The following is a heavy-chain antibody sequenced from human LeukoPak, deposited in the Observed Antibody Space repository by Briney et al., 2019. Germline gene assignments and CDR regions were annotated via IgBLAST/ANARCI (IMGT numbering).Heavy chain of an antibody. J-gene: IGHJ4*02. V-gene: IGHV4-30-2*06. CDR3: ARSSSSMTYPEYYFDY. D-gene: IGHD6-6*01. CDR1: GGSISSGPYF. Sequence: SETLSLTCSVSGGSISSGPYFWSWIRQSPGQGLEWIGYIWPSGSTNYNPSLKSRVTISVDTSKNQFSLKLSSVTAADTAVYYCARSSSSMTYPEYYFDYWGQGTLVTVSS. CDR2: IWPSGST.